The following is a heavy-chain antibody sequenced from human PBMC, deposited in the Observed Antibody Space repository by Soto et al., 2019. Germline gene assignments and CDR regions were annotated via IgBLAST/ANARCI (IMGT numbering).Heavy chain of an antibody. J-gene: IGHJ6*02. Sequence: SVQVSCKASGFTFTSSAVQGVRQARGQRLEWIGWIVVGSGNTNYAQKFQERVTITRDMSTSTAYMELSSLRSEDTAVYYCAADLGYEVYYYYGMDVWGQGTTVTVSS. CDR3: AADLGYEVYYYYGMDV. D-gene: IGHD5-12*01. CDR1: GFTFTSSA. V-gene: IGHV1-58*01. CDR2: IVVGSGNT.